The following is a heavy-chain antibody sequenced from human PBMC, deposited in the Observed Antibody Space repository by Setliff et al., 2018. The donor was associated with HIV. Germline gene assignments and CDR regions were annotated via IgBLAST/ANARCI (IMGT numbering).Heavy chain of an antibody. Sequence: SETLPLTCTVSGGSISSHYWSWIRQPPGKGLEWIGYIFYSGNTNYNPSLKGRVTISVDTSKNQFSLRLRSVTAADTAVYYCARAYGSERLNWFDPWGQGTLVTVSS. CDR3: ARAYGSERLNWFDP. J-gene: IGHJ5*02. CDR1: GGSISSHY. V-gene: IGHV4-59*11. D-gene: IGHD3-10*01. CDR2: IFYSGNT.